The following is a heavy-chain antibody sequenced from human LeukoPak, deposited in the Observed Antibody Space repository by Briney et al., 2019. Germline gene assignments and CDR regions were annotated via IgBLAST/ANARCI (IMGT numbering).Heavy chain of an antibody. D-gene: IGHD6-19*01. CDR2: IDTNTGNP. J-gene: IGHJ5*02. Sequence: ASVKVSCKASGYTFTSYAMNWVRQAPGQGLEWMGWIDTNTGNPTYAQGFTGRFVFSLDTSVSTAYLQISSLKAEDTAVYYCARDGDGSGWSHNWFDPWGQGTLVTVSS. CDR1: GYTFTSYA. CDR3: ARDGDGSGWSHNWFDP. V-gene: IGHV7-4-1*02.